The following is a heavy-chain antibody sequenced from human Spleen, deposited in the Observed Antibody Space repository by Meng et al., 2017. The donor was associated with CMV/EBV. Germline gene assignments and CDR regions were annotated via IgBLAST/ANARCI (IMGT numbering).Heavy chain of an antibody. CDR3: TTVELPEEYFQH. D-gene: IGHD1-7*01. Sequence: GESLKISCAASEFTFSTYTMHWVRQAPGKGLEWVGRIKSKTDGGTTDYAAPVKGRFTISRDDSKNTLYLQMNSLKAEDTAVYYCTTVELPEEYFQHWGQGTLVTVSS. J-gene: IGHJ1*01. CDR2: IKSKTDGGTT. V-gene: IGHV3-15*01. CDR1: EFTFSTYT.